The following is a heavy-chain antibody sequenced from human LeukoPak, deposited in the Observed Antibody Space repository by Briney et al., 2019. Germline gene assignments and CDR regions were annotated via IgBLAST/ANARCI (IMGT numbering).Heavy chain of an antibody. D-gene: IGHD5-18*01. CDR1: GFTFSSYE. CDR3: AREGTAMVSFDY. V-gene: IGHV3-48*03. CDR2: ISSGGNTI. J-gene: IGHJ4*02. Sequence: SGGSLRLSCAASGFTFSSYEMNWVRQAPGKGLEWVSYISSGGNTIYYADSVKGRFTISRDNDKNSLYLQMNSLRAEDTAVYYCAREGTAMVSFDYWGQGTLVTVSS.